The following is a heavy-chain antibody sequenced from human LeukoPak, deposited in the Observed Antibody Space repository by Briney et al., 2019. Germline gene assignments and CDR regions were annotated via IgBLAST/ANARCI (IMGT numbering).Heavy chain of an antibody. CDR1: GYTFTSYG. V-gene: IGHV1-18*01. CDR3: ARGPGSSWYHYYYYYYMDV. Sequence: GASVKVSCKASGYTFTSYGISWVRQAPGQGLEWMGWISAYNGNTNYAQKLQGRVTMTTDTSTSTAYMELRSLRSDDTAVYYCARGPGSSWYHYYYYYYMDVWGKGTTDTVSS. CDR2: ISAYNGNT. J-gene: IGHJ6*03. D-gene: IGHD6-13*01.